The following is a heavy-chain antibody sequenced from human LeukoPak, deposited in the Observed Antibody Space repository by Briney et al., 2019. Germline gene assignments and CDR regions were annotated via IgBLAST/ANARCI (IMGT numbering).Heavy chain of an antibody. D-gene: IGHD3-3*01. V-gene: IGHV3-21*01. CDR2: ISSGSSYI. CDR3: ARLGVAGYFDY. Sequence: KPGGSLRLSCAASGFTFSSYSMNWVRQAPGKGLEWVSSISSGSSYIYYADSVKGRFTISRDNAKNSLYLQMNSLRAEDTAVYYCARLGVAGYFDYWGRGTLVTVSS. J-gene: IGHJ4*02. CDR1: GFTFSSYS.